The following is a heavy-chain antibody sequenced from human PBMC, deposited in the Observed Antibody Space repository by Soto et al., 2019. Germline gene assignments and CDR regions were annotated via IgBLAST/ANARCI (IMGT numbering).Heavy chain of an antibody. CDR2: INAGNDNT. J-gene: IGHJ4*02. Sequence: ASVKVSCKASGYTFTGCAMHWVRQAPGQRLEWMGWINAGNDNTKYSQKFQGRVTITRDTSASTAHMELSSLRSEFTAVYYCARAVAVPADFDYWGLGTLVTSPQ. D-gene: IGHD6-19*01. CDR3: ARAVAVPADFDY. V-gene: IGHV1-3*01. CDR1: GYTFTGCA.